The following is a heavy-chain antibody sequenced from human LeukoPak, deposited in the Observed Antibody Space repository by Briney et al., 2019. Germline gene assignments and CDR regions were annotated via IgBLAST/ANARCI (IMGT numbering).Heavy chain of an antibody. Sequence: GGSLRLSCAASGFTLNSYSMNWVRQGPGKGLEWVAYIRSTGSPIYYADSVKGRFTISRDTARNSLHLQMNSLRDEDTAVYYCAREVVVASNWFDPWGQGTLVTVSS. V-gene: IGHV3-48*02. D-gene: IGHD2-15*01. CDR1: GFTLNSYS. CDR3: AREVVVASNWFDP. CDR2: IRSTGSPI. J-gene: IGHJ5*02.